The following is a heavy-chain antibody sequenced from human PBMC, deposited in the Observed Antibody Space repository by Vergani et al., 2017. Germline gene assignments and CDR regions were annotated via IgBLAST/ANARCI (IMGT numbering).Heavy chain of an antibody. CDR3: ARAFYGGNSEDAFDI. CDR2: IYYSGST. Sequence: QVQLQESGPGLVKPSQTLSLTCTVSGCSISSGGYYWSWIRQHPGKGLAWIGYIYYSGSTYYNPSLKSRVTISVDTSKNQFSLKLSSVTAADTAVYYCARAFYGGNSEDAFDIWGQGTMVTVSS. V-gene: IGHV4-31*03. CDR1: GCSISSGGYY. J-gene: IGHJ3*02. D-gene: IGHD4-23*01.